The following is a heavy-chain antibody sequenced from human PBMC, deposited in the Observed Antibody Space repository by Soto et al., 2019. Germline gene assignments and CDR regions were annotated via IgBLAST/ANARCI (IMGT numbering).Heavy chain of an antibody. J-gene: IGHJ3*02. D-gene: IGHD2-15*01. CDR3: ADGLACSFDI. CDR1: GFSLSTSGVG. V-gene: IGHV2-5*02. CDR2: IYWDDDK. Sequence: QITLKESGPTLLKPTQPLTLTRTFSGFSLSTSGVGVGWIRQPPGKGLEWLALIYWDDDKRYSPSLKSRLTLTKDTSKSHVVLTITNMDPVDTATHYCADGLACSFDIWGQGTMVTVSS.